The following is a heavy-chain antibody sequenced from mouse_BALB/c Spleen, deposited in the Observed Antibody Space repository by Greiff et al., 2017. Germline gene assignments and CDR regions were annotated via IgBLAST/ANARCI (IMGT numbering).Heavy chain of an antibody. CDR3: ARGGGTGAMDY. CDR1: GFTFSSYA. CDR2: ISSGGST. J-gene: IGHJ4*01. Sequence: LQQSGGGLVKPGGSLKLSCAASGFTFSSYAMSWVRQTPEKRLEWVASISSGGSTYYPDSVKGRFTISRDNARNILYLQMSSLRSEDTAMYYCARGGGTGAMDYWGQGTSVTVSS. V-gene: IGHV5-6-5*01.